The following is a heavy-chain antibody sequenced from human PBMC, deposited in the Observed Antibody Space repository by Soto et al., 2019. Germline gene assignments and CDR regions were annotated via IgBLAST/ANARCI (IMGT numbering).Heavy chain of an antibody. CDR3: ASRWVRPFAY. CDR1: GGSISRYY. Sequence: QVQLQESGPGLVKPSETLSLTCTVSGGSISRYYWSWIRQSPGHGLEWIGYIYYSGSTNYNPSLKSRVTISLHTSRNQFSMNLSSVTGSDTAVYYIASRWVRPFAYWGHGTLVTVS. V-gene: IGHV4-59*08. D-gene: IGHD1-26*01. CDR2: IYYSGST. J-gene: IGHJ4*01.